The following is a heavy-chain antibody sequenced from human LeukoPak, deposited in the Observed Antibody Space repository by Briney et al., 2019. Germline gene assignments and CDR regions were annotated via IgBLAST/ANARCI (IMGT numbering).Heavy chain of an antibody. CDR2: FDPEDGET. Sequence: GASVKVSCKVSGYTLTELSMHWVRQAPGKGLEWMGGFDPEDGETTYAQKFQGRVTMTEDTSTDTAYMELSSLRSEDTAVYYCATTYGDYEDWFDPWGQGTLVTVSS. J-gene: IGHJ5*02. CDR1: GYTLTELS. D-gene: IGHD4-17*01. V-gene: IGHV1-24*01. CDR3: ATTYGDYEDWFDP.